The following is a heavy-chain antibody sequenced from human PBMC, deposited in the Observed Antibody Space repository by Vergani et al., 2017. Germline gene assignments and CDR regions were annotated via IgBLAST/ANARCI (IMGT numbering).Heavy chain of an antibody. CDR1: GGSFSGYY. Sequence: QVQLQQWGAGLLKPSETLSLTCAVYGGSFSGYYWSWIRQPPGKGLEWIGEINHSGSTNYNPSLKSRVTISVDTSKNQFSLKLSSVTAADTAVYYWARTPGTITPVYYMDVWGKGTTVTVSS. J-gene: IGHJ6*03. V-gene: IGHV4-34*01. D-gene: IGHD5-12*01. CDR3: ARTPGTITPVYYMDV. CDR2: INHSGST.